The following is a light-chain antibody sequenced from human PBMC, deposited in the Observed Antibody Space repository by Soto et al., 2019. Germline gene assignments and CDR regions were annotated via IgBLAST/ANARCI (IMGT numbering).Light chain of an antibody. CDR2: GAS. Sequence: EIVMTQSPATLSVSPGERATLACKASQSGSSNLAWYQQKPGQAPRLLIYGASTRATGIPARFSGSGSGTEFTLTLSSLQSEDFAVYYCQQYNNWPPITFGQGTRLEIK. J-gene: IGKJ5*01. V-gene: IGKV3-15*01. CDR1: QSGSSN. CDR3: QQYNNWPPIT.